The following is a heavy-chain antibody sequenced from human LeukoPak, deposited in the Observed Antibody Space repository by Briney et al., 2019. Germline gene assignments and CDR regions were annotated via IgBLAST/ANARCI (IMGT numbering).Heavy chain of an antibody. CDR2: ISYDGSNK. V-gene: IGHV3-30*18. CDR3: AKDQDTANGDYYYGMDV. Sequence: GGSLRVSCAASGFTFTSYGMHWVRQAPGKGLEWVAVISYDGSNKYDADSVKGRFTISRDNSKNTLYLQMNSLRAEDTAVYYCAKDQDTANGDYYYGMDVWGQGTTVTVSS. J-gene: IGHJ6*02. CDR1: GFTFTSYG. D-gene: IGHD5-18*01.